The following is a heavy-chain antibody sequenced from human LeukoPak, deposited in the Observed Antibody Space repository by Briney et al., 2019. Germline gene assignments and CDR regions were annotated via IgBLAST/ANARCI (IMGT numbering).Heavy chain of an antibody. CDR3: ARDRWDYYYYYMDV. Sequence: ASVKVSCKASGYTFTSYGISWVRQAPGQGLEWMGWISAYNGNTNYAQKLQGRVTMTTDTSTSTAYMELRSLRSDDTAVYYCARDRWDYYYYYMDVWGKGTTVTVSS. CDR2: ISAYNGNT. V-gene: IGHV1-18*01. D-gene: IGHD1-26*01. CDR1: GYTFTSYG. J-gene: IGHJ6*03.